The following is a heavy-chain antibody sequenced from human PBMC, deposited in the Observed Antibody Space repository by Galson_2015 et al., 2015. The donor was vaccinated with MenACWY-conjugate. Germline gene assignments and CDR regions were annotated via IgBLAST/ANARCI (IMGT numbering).Heavy chain of an antibody. CDR3: ARSNSGSHWSYYYYYGMDV. CDR2: INHSGST. V-gene: IGHV4-34*01. J-gene: IGHJ6*02. CDR1: GGSFSGYY. D-gene: IGHD1-26*01. Sequence: ETLSLTCAVYGGSFSGYYWSWIRQPPGKGLEWIGEINHSGSTNYNPSLKSRVTISVDTSKNQFSLKLSSVTAADTAVYYCARSNSGSHWSYYYYYGMDVWGQGTTVTVSS.